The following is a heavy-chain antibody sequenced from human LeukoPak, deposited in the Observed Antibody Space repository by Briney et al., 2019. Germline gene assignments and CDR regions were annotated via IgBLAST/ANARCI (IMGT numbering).Heavy chain of an antibody. Sequence: GRSLRLSCAASGFTFDDYAMHWVRHAPGKGLEWVSGISWNSGSIGYADSVKGRFTISRDNAKNSLYLQMNSLRAEDTALYYCAKDITGMVRGVFDYWGQGTLVTVSS. V-gene: IGHV3-9*01. CDR1: GFTFDDYA. J-gene: IGHJ4*02. D-gene: IGHD3-10*01. CDR2: ISWNSGSI. CDR3: AKDITGMVRGVFDY.